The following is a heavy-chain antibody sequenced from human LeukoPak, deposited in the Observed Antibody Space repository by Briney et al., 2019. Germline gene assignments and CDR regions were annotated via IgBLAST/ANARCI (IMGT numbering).Heavy chain of an antibody. CDR3: AKDIHPGLDSGASCCFDY. J-gene: IGHJ4*02. V-gene: IGHV1-18*01. CDR2: VSGYNGDT. Sequence: GSVKVSCKASGYTFTSYGISWVRQAPGQGPEWMGWVSGYNGDTNYAKSVRGRVTMTTDTSTNTAYMELRSLRSDDTAVYYCAKDIHPGLDSGASCCFDYWGQGTPVTVSS. CDR1: GYTFTSYG. D-gene: IGHD3-22*01.